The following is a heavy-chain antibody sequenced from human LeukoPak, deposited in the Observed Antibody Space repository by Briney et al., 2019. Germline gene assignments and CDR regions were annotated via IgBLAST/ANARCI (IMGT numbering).Heavy chain of an antibody. Sequence: SETLSLTCTVSGGSISSYYWSWIRQPPGKGLEWIGYIYYSGSTNYNPSLKSRVTISVDTSKNQFSLKLSSVTAADTAVYYCARDMRGVGPTAFDIWGQGTMVTVSS. D-gene: IGHD1-26*01. CDR2: IYYSGST. CDR1: GGSISSYY. J-gene: IGHJ3*02. CDR3: ARDMRGVGPTAFDI. V-gene: IGHV4-59*01.